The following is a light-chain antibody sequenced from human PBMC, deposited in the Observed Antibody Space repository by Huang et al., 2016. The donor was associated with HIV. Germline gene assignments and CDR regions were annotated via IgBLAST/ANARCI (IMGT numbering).Light chain of an antibody. V-gene: IGKV1-33*01. Sequence: DIQMTQSPSSLSASIVDRVTITCRASRHIYSYLNWYQHRPGKAPKLLIYDAANLEVGVPSRFSGSGSWRNFTLIISSLQPEDFATYYCQQYDSLPRTFGPGTKV. J-gene: IGKJ3*01. CDR3: QQYDSLPRT. CDR1: RHIYSY. CDR2: DAA.